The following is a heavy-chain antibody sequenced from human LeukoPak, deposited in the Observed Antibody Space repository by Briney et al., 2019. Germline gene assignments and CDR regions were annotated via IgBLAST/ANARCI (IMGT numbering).Heavy chain of an antibody. CDR2: ISGSGGST. J-gene: IGHJ4*02. V-gene: IGHV3-23*01. D-gene: IGHD1-7*01. CDR3: AKDRHNWNSLWSFDY. CDR1: GFTFSSYA. Sequence: GGSLRLSCATSGFTFSSYAMSWVRQAPGKGLEWVSAISGSGGSTYYADSVKGRFTISRDNSKNTLYLQMNSLRAEDTAVYYCAKDRHNWNSLWSFDYWGQGTLVTVSS.